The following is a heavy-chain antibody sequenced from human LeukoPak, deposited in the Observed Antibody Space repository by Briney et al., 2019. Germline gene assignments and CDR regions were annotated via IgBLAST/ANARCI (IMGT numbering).Heavy chain of an antibody. CDR1: GGSISSSSYY. CDR3: ARLATRRLYSSGHDAFDI. CDR2: IYYSGST. J-gene: IGHJ3*02. D-gene: IGHD6-19*01. Sequence: PSETLSLTCTVSGGSISSSSYYWGWIRQSPGKGLEWIGSIYYSGSTNYNPSLKSRVTISVDTSKNQFSLKLSSVTAADTAVYYCARLATRRLYSSGHDAFDIWGQGTMVTVSS. V-gene: IGHV4-39*07.